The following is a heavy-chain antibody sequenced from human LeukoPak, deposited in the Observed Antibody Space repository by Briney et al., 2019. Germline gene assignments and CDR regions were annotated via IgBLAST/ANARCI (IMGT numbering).Heavy chain of an antibody. CDR1: GFTFSSYA. J-gene: IGHJ4*02. CDR2: IKQDGSEK. V-gene: IGHV3-7*01. Sequence: PGASLRLSCAASGFTFSSYAMSWVRQAPGKGLEWVANIKQDGSEKYYVDSVKGRFTISRDNAKNSLYLQMNSLRAEDTAVYYCARPRVITHYFDYWGQGTLVTVSS. CDR3: ARPRVITHYFDY. D-gene: IGHD3-22*01.